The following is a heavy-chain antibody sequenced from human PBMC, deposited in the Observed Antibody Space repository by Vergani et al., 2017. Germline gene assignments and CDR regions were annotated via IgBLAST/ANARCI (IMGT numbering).Heavy chain of an antibody. D-gene: IGHD1-20*01. CDR3: ATGNWNDVADH. CDR2: INPNSGGT. CDR1: GYTFTSYY. V-gene: IGHV1-2*02. Sequence: QVQLVQSGAEVKKPGASVKVSCKASGYTFTSYYMHWVRQAPGQGLEWMGWINPNSGGTNYVQKFQGRVTMTRDTFITTAYMELSRLKSDDTAVYYCATGNWNDVADHWGQGTLVTVSS. J-gene: IGHJ4*02.